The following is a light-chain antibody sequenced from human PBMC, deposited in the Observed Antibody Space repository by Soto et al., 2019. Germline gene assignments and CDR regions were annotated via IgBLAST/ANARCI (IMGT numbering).Light chain of an antibody. J-gene: IGKJ4*01. Sequence: EIVLTQCPATLSLSPGERATLSCRASQSVSSYLAWYQQKPRQAPRLLIYDASNRATGIPARFSGSGSGTDFTLTISSLEPEDFAVYYCQQRSNWVTFGGGTKVDIK. V-gene: IGKV3-11*01. CDR3: QQRSNWVT. CDR1: QSVSSY. CDR2: DAS.